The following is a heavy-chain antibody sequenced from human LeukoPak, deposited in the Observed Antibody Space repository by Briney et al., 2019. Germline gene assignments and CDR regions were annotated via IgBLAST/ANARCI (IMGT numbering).Heavy chain of an antibody. V-gene: IGHV4-34*01. J-gene: IGHJ4*02. CDR3: ACRDSSGWYGFGY. Sequence: SETLSLTCAVYGGSFSGYYWSWIRQPPGKGLEWIGEINHSGSTNYNPSLKSRVTISVDTSKNQFSLKLSSVTAADTAVYYCACRDSSGWYGFGYWGQGTLVTVSS. D-gene: IGHD6-19*01. CDR1: GGSFSGYY. CDR2: INHSGST.